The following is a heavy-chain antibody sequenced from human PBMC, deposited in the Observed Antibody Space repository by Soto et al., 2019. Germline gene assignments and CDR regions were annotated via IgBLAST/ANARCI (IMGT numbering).Heavy chain of an antibody. CDR1: GFTFSSYP. CDR2: INSGGGST. J-gene: IGHJ6*02. CDR3: ATSVMYYYYSGLDV. D-gene: IGHD2-8*01. V-gene: IGHV3-23*01. Sequence: EVQLLESGGGLVQPGESLRLSCAASGFTFSSYPLSWVRQAPGKGLEWVSTINSGGGSTYYADSVKGRFTISRDNSKNTLYLQMNSLRAEDTAVYNWATSVMYYYYSGLDVWGQGTTVTVSS.